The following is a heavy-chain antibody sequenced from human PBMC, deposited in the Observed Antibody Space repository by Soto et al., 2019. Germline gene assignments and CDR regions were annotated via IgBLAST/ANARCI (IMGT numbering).Heavy chain of an antibody. J-gene: IGHJ4*02. CDR3: AKDLGYSSGWYGSFDY. V-gene: IGHV3-30*18. Sequence: GGSLRLSCAASGFTFSSYGMHWVRQAPGKGLEWVAVISYDGSNKYYADSVKGRFTISRDNSENTLYLQMNSLRAEDTAVYYCAKDLGYSSGWYGSFDYWGQGTLVTVSS. CDR2: ISYDGSNK. D-gene: IGHD6-19*01. CDR1: GFTFSSYG.